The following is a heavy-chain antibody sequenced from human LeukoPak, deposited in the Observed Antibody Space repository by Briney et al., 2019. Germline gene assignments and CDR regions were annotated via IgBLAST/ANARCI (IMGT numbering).Heavy chain of an antibody. D-gene: IGHD1-26*01. Sequence: GGSLRLSCAASGFTFDDYAMHWVRHAPGKGLEWVSGIGWNSGSIGYADSVKGRFTISRDNAKNSLYLQMNSLRAEDTALYYCAKDAVGATDYYYYYMDVWGKGTTVTVSS. CDR3: AKDAVGATDYYYYYMDV. CDR2: IGWNSGSI. V-gene: IGHV3-9*01. J-gene: IGHJ6*03. CDR1: GFTFDDYA.